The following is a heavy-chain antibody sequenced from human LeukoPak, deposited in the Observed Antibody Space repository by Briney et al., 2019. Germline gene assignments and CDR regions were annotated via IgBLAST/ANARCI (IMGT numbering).Heavy chain of an antibody. Sequence: SETLSLTCTVSGGSISSYYWSWIRQPPGKGLEWIGYIYYSGSTNYNPSLKRRVTISVDTSKNQFSLKLSSVTAADTAVYYCARGRPYGSGSYYNFPFDYWGQGTLVTVSS. J-gene: IGHJ4*02. V-gene: IGHV4-59*08. D-gene: IGHD3-10*01. CDR3: ARGRPYGSGSYYNFPFDY. CDR1: GGSISSYY. CDR2: IYYSGST.